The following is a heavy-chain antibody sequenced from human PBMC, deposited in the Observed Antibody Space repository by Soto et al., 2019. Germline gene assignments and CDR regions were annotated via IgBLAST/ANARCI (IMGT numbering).Heavy chain of an antibody. D-gene: IGHD3-3*01. CDR3: ASYNYDFWSGYYDAFDI. V-gene: IGHV3-7*03. CDR1: GFTFSSYW. CDR2: IKQDGSEK. J-gene: IGHJ3*02. Sequence: GESLKISCAASGFTFSSYWMSWVRQAPGKGLEWVANIKQDGSEKYYVDSVKGRFTISRDNAKNSLYLQMNSLRAEDTAVYYCASYNYDFWSGYYDAFDIWGQGTMVTVSS.